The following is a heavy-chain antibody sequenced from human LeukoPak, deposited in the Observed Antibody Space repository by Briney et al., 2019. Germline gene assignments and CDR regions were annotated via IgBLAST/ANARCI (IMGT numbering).Heavy chain of an antibody. J-gene: IGHJ5*01. CDR1: GFTVSSNY. CDR2: IYSGGST. Sequence: GGSLRLSCAASGFTVSSNYMSWVRQAPGKGLEWVSVIYSGGSTYYADSVKGRFTISRDNSKNTLYLQMNSLRAEDTAVYYCAGTYRRSSMWFDPWGQGTLGTVSS. D-gene: IGHD6-6*01. CDR3: AGTYRRSSMWFDP. V-gene: IGHV3-66*02.